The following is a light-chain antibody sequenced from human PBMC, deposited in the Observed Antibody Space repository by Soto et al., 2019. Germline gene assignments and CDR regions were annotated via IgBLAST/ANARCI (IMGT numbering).Light chain of an antibody. CDR2: GAS. J-gene: IGKJ1*01. V-gene: IGKV3-15*01. CDR1: QSLRSS. Sequence: MKRSEDPLAGKEGKCGRLPCRASQSLRSSLAWYQQKPGQAPRLLIYGASTRATGIPARFSGSGSGTGCTLTISCRQSEDVAVYYCQQRSDWLLTCSEGTKVDIK. CDR3: QQRSDWLLT.